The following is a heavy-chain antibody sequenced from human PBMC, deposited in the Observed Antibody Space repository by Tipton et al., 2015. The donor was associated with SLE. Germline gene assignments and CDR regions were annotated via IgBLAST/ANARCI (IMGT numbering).Heavy chain of an antibody. D-gene: IGHD4-17*01. J-gene: IGHJ4*02. CDR3: ARGYGDTGY. CDR2: IYYSGNT. Sequence: TLSLTCTVSGGSISSGSYYWGWIRQPPGKGLEWIGTIYYSGNTNYSPSLKSRVTISVDTSKNQFSLKLTSVTAADTAVYYCARGYGDTGYWGQGTLVTVSS. CDR1: GGSISSGSYY. V-gene: IGHV4-61*01.